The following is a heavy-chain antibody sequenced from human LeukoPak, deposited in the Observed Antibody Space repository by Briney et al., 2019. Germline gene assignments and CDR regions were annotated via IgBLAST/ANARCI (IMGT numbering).Heavy chain of an antibody. CDR2: ISAYNGNT. CDR1: GYTFTSYG. CDR3: ARGGSPWITYWFDP. D-gene: IGHD3-16*01. Sequence: ASVKVSCKASGYTFTSYGISWVRQAPGQGLEWMGWISAYNGNTNYAQKLQGRVTLTTVTSTSPAYMELRSLRSDDTAVYSCARGGSPWITYWFDPWGQGTLVTVSS. V-gene: IGHV1-18*01. J-gene: IGHJ5*02.